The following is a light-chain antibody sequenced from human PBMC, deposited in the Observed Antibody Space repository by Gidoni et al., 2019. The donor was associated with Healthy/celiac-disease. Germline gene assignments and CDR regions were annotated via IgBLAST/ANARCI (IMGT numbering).Light chain of an antibody. CDR1: QSVSSSY. Sequence: EIVLTQSPGTLSLSPGERATLSCRASQSVSSSYLAWYQQKPGQAPRPRIYGASSRATGIPDRFSGSGSGTDFPPPISRLEPEDFAVYYCQQYGSSPYTFGQGTKLEIK. CDR3: QQYGSSPYT. V-gene: IGKV3-20*01. CDR2: GAS. J-gene: IGKJ2*01.